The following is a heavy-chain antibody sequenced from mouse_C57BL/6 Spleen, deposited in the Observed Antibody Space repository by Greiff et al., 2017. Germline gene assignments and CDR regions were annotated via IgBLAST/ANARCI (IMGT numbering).Heavy chain of an antibody. CDR3: ARSGGNYAMDY. CDR1: GYTFTSYW. CDR2: IDPSDSET. D-gene: IGHD3-1*01. J-gene: IGHJ4*01. V-gene: IGHV1-52*01. Sequence: VQLQQSGAELVRPGASVTLSCKASGYTFTSYWMHWVKQRPIQGLEWIGNIDPSDSETHYNQKFKDKATLTVDNSSSTAYMQLSSLTSEDAAVYYCARSGGNYAMDYWGQGTSVTVSS.